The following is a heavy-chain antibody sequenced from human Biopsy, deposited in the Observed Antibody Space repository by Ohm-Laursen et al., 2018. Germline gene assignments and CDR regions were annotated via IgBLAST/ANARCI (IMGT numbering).Heavy chain of an antibody. CDR2: SNTDGSHT. J-gene: IGHJ5*01. V-gene: IGHV3-74*01. CDR3: ARDASQGFDS. Sequence: SLRLSCAASGFTFNNYWMHWVRQAPGKGLVWVPRSNTDGSHTNYADSVKGRFTTSTDNAKNTLYLYMSSLTVEDTAVYFCARDASQGFDSWGQGTPVTVSS. CDR1: GFTFNNYW.